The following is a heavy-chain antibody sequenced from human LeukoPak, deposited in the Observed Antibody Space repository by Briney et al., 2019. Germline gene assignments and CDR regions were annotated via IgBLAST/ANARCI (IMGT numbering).Heavy chain of an antibody. CDR2: ISAYNGNT. V-gene: IGHV1-18*01. CDR1: GYTFTSYG. D-gene: IGHD6-13*01. J-gene: IGHJ6*02. CDR3: ARDPPMRQQLVTYGMDV. Sequence: GASVKVPCKASGYTFTSYGISWVRQAPGQGLEWMGWISAYNGNTNYAQKLQGRVTMTTDTSTSTAYMELRSLRSVDTAVYYCARDPPMRQQLVTYGMDVWGQGTTVTVSS.